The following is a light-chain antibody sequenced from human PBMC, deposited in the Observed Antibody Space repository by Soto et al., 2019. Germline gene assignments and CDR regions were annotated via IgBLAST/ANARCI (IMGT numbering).Light chain of an antibody. V-gene: IGKV1-5*03. Sequence: DIQMTQSPSTLSASVGDRVTITCRASQSISSWLAWYQQKPGKAPKLLIYKASSLESGVPSRFSGSGSGTEFTLTISSLQPDDFATYHCQQSFTFGPGPKVDIK. CDR1: QSISSW. J-gene: IGKJ3*01. CDR3: QQSFT. CDR2: KAS.